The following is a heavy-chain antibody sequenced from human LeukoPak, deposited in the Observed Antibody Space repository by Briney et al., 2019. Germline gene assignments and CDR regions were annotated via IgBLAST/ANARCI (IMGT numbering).Heavy chain of an antibody. Sequence: TGGSLRLSCAVSGFTFSDHYMDWVRQAPGKGLEWVGRSRNRAKSYTTDYAASVKGGFTISRDDSKSTLYLQMNSLETEDTAVYYCSRDATGDHWGQGTLVSVSS. V-gene: IGHV3-72*01. CDR3: SRDATGDH. CDR2: SRNRAKSYTT. CDR1: GFTFSDHY. J-gene: IGHJ4*02.